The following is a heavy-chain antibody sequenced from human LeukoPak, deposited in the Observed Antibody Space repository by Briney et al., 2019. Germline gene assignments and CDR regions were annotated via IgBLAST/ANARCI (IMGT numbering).Heavy chain of an antibody. J-gene: IGHJ4*02. CDR3: AKAFGWELTDSVDY. Sequence: PGGSLRLSCAASGFTFSSHGIHWVRQAPGKGLEWVAVISYDGRNKYYADSVKGRFTTSRDNSKNTLYLQMNSLRPEDTAVYYCAKAFGWELTDSVDYWGQGTLVTVSS. D-gene: IGHD1-26*01. CDR1: GFTFSSHG. V-gene: IGHV3-30*18. CDR2: ISYDGRNK.